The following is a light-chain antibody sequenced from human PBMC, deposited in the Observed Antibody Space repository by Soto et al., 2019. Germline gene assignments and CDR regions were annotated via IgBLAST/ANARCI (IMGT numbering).Light chain of an antibody. J-gene: IGLJ2*01. CDR2: SNN. CDR1: SSNIGRNT. CDR3: AAWDDSLNGHVV. Sequence: VVTQPPSASGTPGQRVTISCSGSSSNIGRNTVNWYQQLPGTAPKLLIYSNNQRPSGVPDRFSGSKSGTSASLAISGLQSEDEADYYCAAWDDSLNGHVVFGGGTKLTVL. V-gene: IGLV1-44*01.